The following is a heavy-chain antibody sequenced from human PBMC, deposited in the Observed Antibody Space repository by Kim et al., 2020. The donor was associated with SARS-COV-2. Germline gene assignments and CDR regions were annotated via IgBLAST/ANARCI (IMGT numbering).Heavy chain of an antibody. Sequence: SETLSLTCAVYGGSFSGYYWSWIRQPPGKGLEWIGEINHSGSTNYNPSLKSRVTISVDTSKNQFSLKLSSVTAADTAVYYCARTASGEGVSSSWYGWFDPWGQGTLVTVSS. CDR3: ARTASGEGVSSSWYGWFDP. D-gene: IGHD6-13*01. J-gene: IGHJ5*02. CDR2: INHSGST. V-gene: IGHV4-34*01. CDR1: GGSFSGYY.